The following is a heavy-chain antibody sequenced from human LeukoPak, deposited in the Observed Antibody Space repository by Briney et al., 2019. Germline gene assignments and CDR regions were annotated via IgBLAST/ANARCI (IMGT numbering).Heavy chain of an antibody. CDR3: ARVNAMVRRGMDV. CDR2: ISSSGSTI. Sequence: PGGSLRLSCAASGFTFSNYEMNWVRQAPGKGLECASYISSSGSTIYYADSVKGRFTISRDNAKNSLYLQMNSLRAGDTAVYYCARVNAMVRRGMDVWGQGTTVTVSS. V-gene: IGHV3-48*03. CDR1: GFTFSNYE. J-gene: IGHJ6*02. D-gene: IGHD3-10*01.